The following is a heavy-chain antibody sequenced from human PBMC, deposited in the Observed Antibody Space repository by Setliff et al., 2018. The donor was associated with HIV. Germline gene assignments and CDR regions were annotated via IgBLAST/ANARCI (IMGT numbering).Heavy chain of an antibody. Sequence: NPSETLSLTCTVSGGSISSGSYFWTWIRQPAGKGLEWIGRIYTSGSTNYNPSLKSRVTISVDTSKNQFSLKLSSVTAADTAVYYCASLPPLYDSSGYYFDYWGQGTLVTVSS. CDR2: IYTSGST. CDR1: GGSISSGSYF. CDR3: ASLPPLYDSSGYYFDY. J-gene: IGHJ4*02. V-gene: IGHV4-61*02. D-gene: IGHD3-22*01.